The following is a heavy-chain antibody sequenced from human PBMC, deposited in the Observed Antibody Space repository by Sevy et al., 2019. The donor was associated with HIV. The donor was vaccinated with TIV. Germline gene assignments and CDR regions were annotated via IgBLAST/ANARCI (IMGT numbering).Heavy chain of an antibody. Sequence: SETLSLICTVSGGSISGSNYYWGWIRQPPGEGLEWIGSTDFSGSAYNNPSLNSRVTISVDTSKNQFSLRLSSVTAADTAVYYCARQDIIVSSSPRSKTIHYWGQGTSVTVSS. D-gene: IGHD2-2*01. V-gene: IGHV4-39*01. CDR2: TDFSGSA. CDR3: ARQDIIVSSSPRSKTIHY. CDR1: GGSISGSNYY. J-gene: IGHJ4*02.